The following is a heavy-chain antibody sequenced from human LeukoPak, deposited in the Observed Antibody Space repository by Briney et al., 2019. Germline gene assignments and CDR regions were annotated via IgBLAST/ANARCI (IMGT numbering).Heavy chain of an antibody. CDR2: IVGDGGGI. V-gene: IGHV3-23*01. D-gene: IGHD5-24*01. CDR1: GFTFSTYA. CDR3: AKDRIPDGKYSIDF. Sequence: PGGSLRLSCAASGFTFSTYAMNWVRQAPGKGLEWVSVIVGDGGGIHYADSVSGRFTISRDNSRNTLYLQMNSLRVEGTAVYYCAKDRIPDGKYSIDFWGQGTLVTVSS. J-gene: IGHJ4*02.